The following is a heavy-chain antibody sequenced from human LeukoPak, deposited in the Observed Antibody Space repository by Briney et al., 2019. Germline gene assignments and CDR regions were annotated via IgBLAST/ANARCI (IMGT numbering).Heavy chain of an antibody. CDR1: GFTFSSYS. CDR2: ISSSSSYI. D-gene: IGHD3-10*01. V-gene: IGHV3-21*01. J-gene: IGHJ4*02. CDR3: AREDSYYYGSGSYPFDY. Sequence: GGSLRLSCAASGFTFSSYSMNWVRQAPGKGLEWVSSISSSSSYIYYADSAKGRFTISRDNAKNSLYLQMNSLRAEDTAVYYCAREDSYYYGSGSYPFDYWGQGTLVTVSS.